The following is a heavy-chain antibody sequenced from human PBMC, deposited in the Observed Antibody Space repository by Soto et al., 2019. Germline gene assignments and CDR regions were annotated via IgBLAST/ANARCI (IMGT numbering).Heavy chain of an antibody. CDR3: ARESCISTSLGCMLYSLDY. J-gene: IGHJ4*02. V-gene: IGHV1-69*12. Sequence: QVQLVQSGAEVKKPGSSVKVSCKASGGTFSSYAISWVRQAPGQGLEWMGGIIPIFGTANYAQKFQGRVTITADESTSTAYMELSSLRSEDTAVYYCARESCISTSLGCMLYSLDYWGQGTLVTVSS. D-gene: IGHD2-2*01. CDR1: GGTFSSYA. CDR2: IIPIFGTA.